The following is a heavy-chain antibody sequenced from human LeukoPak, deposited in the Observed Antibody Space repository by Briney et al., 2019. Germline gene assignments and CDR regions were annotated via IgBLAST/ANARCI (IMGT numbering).Heavy chain of an antibody. J-gene: IGHJ4*02. V-gene: IGHV3-23*01. CDR2: ISGSGGST. CDR1: GFTFSSYA. CDR3: AKDPNYYDSSGPYYFDY. Sequence: PGGSLRLSCAASGFTFSSYAMSRVRQAPGKGLEWVSAISGSGGSTYYADSVKGRFTISRDNSKNTLYLQMNSLRAEDTAVYYCAKDPNYYDSSGPYYFDYWGQGTLVTVSS. D-gene: IGHD3-22*01.